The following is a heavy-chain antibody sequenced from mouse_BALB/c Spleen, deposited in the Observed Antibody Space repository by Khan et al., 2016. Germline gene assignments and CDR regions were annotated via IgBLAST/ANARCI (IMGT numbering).Heavy chain of an antibody. CDR3: AGKGACYPFYS. Sequence: QVQLQESGTELAKPGASVKMSCKASGYTFTNFWIHWVKQRPGQGLEWIGYINPGTGYTEYTQNFKDKATLTADKSSSTAYMQLSSLTSEDSAVYDCAGKGACYPFYSCRQDTTLTVSS. CDR1: GYTFTNFW. V-gene: IGHV1-7*01. J-gene: IGHJ2*01. CDR2: INPGTGYT. D-gene: IGHD1-1*02.